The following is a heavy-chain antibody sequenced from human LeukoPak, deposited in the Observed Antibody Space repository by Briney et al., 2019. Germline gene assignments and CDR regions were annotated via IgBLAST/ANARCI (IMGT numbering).Heavy chain of an antibody. CDR1: GGSISSSSYY. CDR2: IYYSGST. D-gene: IGHD3-10*01. J-gene: IGHJ4*02. CDR3: ARVEPDNYGSGSYSPILY. V-gene: IGHV4-39*07. Sequence: SETLSLTCTVSGGSISSSSYYWGWIRQPPGKGLEWIGSIYYSGSTYYNPSLKSRVTISVDTSKNQFSLKLRSVTAADTAVYYCARVEPDNYGSGSYSPILYWGQGTLVTVSS.